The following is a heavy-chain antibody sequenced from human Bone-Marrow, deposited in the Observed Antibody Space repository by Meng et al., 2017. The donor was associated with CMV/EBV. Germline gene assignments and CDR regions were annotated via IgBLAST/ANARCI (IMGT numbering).Heavy chain of an antibody. J-gene: IGHJ4*02. CDR2: INPNSGGT. Sequence: ASVKVSCKASGYTFTGYYMHWVRQAPGQGLEWMGWINPNSGGTNYAQKFQGRVTMTRDTSISTAYMELSRLRSDDTAVYYCARAGDIAVAGSFDYWGQGTLVTFYS. CDR3: ARAGDIAVAGSFDY. CDR1: GYTFTGYY. V-gene: IGHV1-2*02. D-gene: IGHD6-19*01.